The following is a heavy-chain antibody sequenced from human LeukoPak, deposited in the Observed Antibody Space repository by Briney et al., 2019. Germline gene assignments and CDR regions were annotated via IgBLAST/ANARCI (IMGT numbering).Heavy chain of an antibody. J-gene: IGHJ4*02. CDR3: ARVGLWFGLDY. CDR1: GRSISSGGYY. Sequence: SETLSLTCTVSGRSISSGGYYWSWIRQPPGKGLEWIGYIYYSGSTYYNPSLKSRVTISVDTSKNQFSLKLSSVTAADTAVYYCARVGLWFGLDYWGQGTLVTVSS. V-gene: IGHV4-30-4*01. CDR2: IYYSGST. D-gene: IGHD3-10*01.